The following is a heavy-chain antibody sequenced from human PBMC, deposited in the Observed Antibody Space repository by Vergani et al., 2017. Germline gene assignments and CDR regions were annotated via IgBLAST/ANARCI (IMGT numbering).Heavy chain of an antibody. CDR3: AREERYNWNYSNAFDI. Sequence: QVQLVQSGAEVKKPGASVKVSCKVSGYTLTELSMHWVRQAPGQGLEWMGRIIPIFGTANYAQKFQGRVTITADESTSTAYMELSSLRSEDTAVYYCAREERYNWNYSNAFDIWGQGTMVTVSS. D-gene: IGHD1-7*01. CDR2: IIPIFGTA. CDR1: GYTLTELS. J-gene: IGHJ3*02. V-gene: IGHV1-69*13.